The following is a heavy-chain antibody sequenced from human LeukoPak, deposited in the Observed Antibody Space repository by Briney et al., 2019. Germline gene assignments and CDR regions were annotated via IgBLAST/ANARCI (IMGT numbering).Heavy chain of an antibody. D-gene: IGHD6-13*01. CDR3: AKEGGAAAGTEDYYYGMDV. Sequence: PGGSLRLSCAASGFTFDDYAMHWVRQAPGKGLEWVSLISWDGGSTYYADSVKGRFTISRDNSKNSLYLQMNSLRAEDTALYYCAKEGGAAAGTEDYYYGMDVWGQGTTVTVSS. CDR1: GFTFDDYA. J-gene: IGHJ6*02. V-gene: IGHV3-43D*04. CDR2: ISWDGGST.